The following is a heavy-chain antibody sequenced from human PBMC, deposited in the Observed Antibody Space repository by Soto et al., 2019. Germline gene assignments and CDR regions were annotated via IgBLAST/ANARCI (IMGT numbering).Heavy chain of an antibody. CDR1: GGTFSSYA. J-gene: IGHJ6*02. CDR2: IIPIFDTA. V-gene: IGHV1-69*06. Sequence: QVQLVQSGAEVKKPGSSVKVSCKASGGTFSSYAISWVRQAPGQGLEWMGGIIPIFDTANYAQKFQGRVTITADKSTNTAYMELSSLRSEDTAVYYCAREVMATNPHYYGMDVWGQGTTVTVSS. D-gene: IGHD2-21*01. CDR3: AREVMATNPHYYGMDV.